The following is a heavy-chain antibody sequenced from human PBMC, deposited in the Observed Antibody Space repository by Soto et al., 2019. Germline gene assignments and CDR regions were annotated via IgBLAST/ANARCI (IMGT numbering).Heavy chain of an antibody. CDR3: ARADRTLVTSSGLDV. CDR2: INHSGTI. CDR1: GGSFSGFY. J-gene: IGHJ6*02. V-gene: IGHV4-34*01. Sequence: KPSETLSLTCAVSGGSFSGFYWTWIRQPPGEGLEWIGEINHSGTINFNPSLRSRLTISLDSSKKHFSLKLTSLTAADAAVYYCARADRTLVTSSGLDVWGQGTTVTVSS. D-gene: IGHD2-21*02.